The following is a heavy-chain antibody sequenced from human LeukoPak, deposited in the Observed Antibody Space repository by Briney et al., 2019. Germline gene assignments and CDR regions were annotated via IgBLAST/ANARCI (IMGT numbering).Heavy chain of an antibody. CDR1: GYTFSDYT. CDR3: TRDLEY. V-gene: IGHV3-48*01. Sequence: GGSLRLSCGASGYTFSDYTMNWVRQAPGKGPEWISYVSSGGSVMHYADSVKGRFTISRDNVENTLYLQMNSLRVEDTAVYYCTRDLEYWGQGVLVTVSS. J-gene: IGHJ4*02. CDR2: VSSGGSVM.